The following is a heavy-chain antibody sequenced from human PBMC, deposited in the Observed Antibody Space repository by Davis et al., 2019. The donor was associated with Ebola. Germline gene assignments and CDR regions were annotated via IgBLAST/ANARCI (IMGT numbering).Heavy chain of an antibody. J-gene: IGHJ6*02. CDR2: IKPDGSEK. CDR1: GFTYSVYW. Sequence: GGSLRLSCAASGFTYSVYWMTWVRQAPGKGLEWMANIKPDGSEKNYVDSVKGRFAISRDNSKNALYLEMNTVRVDDTAVYRCVRGGDSTSGFGMDVWGQGTTVIVSS. V-gene: IGHV3-7*01. CDR3: VRGGDSTSGFGMDV. D-gene: IGHD6-6*01.